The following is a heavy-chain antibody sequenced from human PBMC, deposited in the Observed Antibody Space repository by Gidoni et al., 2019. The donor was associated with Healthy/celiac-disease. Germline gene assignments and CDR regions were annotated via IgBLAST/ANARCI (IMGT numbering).Heavy chain of an antibody. CDR3: ARDRRGPPNDNIVVVAPGGWFDP. CDR2: IYYSGST. CDR1: CGSISSYY. J-gene: IGHJ5*02. D-gene: IGHD2-15*01. Sequence: QVQLQESGPGLVTPSETLSLTCTVSCGSISSYYWSWLRQPPGKGLEWIGYIYYSGSTHYTSSLKSPVTISVDTSKTQSSLKLTSVTAADTAVYYCARDRRGPPNDNIVVVAPGGWFDPWGQGTLVTVSS. V-gene: IGHV4-59*01.